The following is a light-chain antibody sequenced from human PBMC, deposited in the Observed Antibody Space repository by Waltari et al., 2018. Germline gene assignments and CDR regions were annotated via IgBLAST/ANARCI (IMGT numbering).Light chain of an antibody. CDR1: QSVSRA. CDR2: GAS. Sequence: EIVLTQSPGSLSSSPGERVTLSCRASQSVSRALAWNQQKPGQGPRLLIFGASNRATGIPDRFSGSGSETDFSLTISRLEPEDFAVYYCQHYVRLPATFGRGTKVEIK. CDR3: QHYVRLPAT. V-gene: IGKV3-20*01. J-gene: IGKJ1*01.